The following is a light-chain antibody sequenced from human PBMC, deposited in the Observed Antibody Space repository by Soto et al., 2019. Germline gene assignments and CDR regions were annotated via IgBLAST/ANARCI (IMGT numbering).Light chain of an antibody. J-gene: IGKJ3*01. CDR2: GAS. V-gene: IGKV1-27*01. CDR3: PKYISAPFT. CDR1: QGISNY. Sequence: DIQMTQSPSSLSASVGDRVTITCRASQGISNYLAWYQQKPGKVPKLLIYGASTLQSGVPSRFSGSGSGTDFTLTISSLQPEDIATYYCPKYISAPFTFGPGTTVDIK.